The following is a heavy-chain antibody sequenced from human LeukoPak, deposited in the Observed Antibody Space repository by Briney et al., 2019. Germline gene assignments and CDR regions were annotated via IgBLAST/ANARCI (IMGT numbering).Heavy chain of an antibody. J-gene: IGHJ4*02. CDR2: IYYRGTT. V-gene: IGHV4-30-4*01. Sequence: PSETLSLTCTVSGASISSDDYFWSWIRQAPGKGLEWIGHIYYRGTTYYNPSLKSRLTISVDTSKNQFSLKLSSVTAADTAVYFCARRSRFYYYFDYWGQGALATVSS. CDR1: GASISSDDYF. CDR3: ARRSRFYYYFDY. D-gene: IGHD3-9*01.